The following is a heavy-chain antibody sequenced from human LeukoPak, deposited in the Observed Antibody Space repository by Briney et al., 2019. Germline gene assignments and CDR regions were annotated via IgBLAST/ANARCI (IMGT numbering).Heavy chain of an antibody. Sequence: SETLSLTCIVSGGSISSGSYYWSWIRQPAGKGLEWIGRVFTSGGTDYNPSFKSRVTISVDKSKNQFSLKLSSVTAADTAVYYCARGVGSGYLFDYWDQGTLVTVSS. CDR1: GGSISSGSYY. D-gene: IGHD3-22*01. CDR3: ARGVGSGYLFDY. V-gene: IGHV4-61*02. CDR2: VFTSGGT. J-gene: IGHJ4*02.